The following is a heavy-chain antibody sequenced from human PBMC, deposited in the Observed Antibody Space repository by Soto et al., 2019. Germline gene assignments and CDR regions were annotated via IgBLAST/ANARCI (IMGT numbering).Heavy chain of an antibody. CDR1: GGTFSSYA. CDR3: ARRSFWSDPSPGAFDY. CDR2: IIPIFGTA. V-gene: IGHV1-69*13. J-gene: IGHJ4*02. Sequence: GASVKVSCKASGGTFSSYAISWVRQAPGQGLEWMGGIIPIFGTANYAQKFQGRVTITADESTSTAYMELSSLRSEDTAVYYCARRSFWSDPSPGAFDYWGQGTLVTVSS. D-gene: IGHD3-3*01.